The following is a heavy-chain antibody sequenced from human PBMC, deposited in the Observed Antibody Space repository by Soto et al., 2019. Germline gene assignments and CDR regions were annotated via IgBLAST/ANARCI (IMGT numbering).Heavy chain of an antibody. J-gene: IGHJ6*03. D-gene: IGHD2-2*01. Sequence: ASVKVSCKASGYTFTSYDINWVRQATGQGLEWMGWTNPNSGNTGYAQKFQGRVTMTRNTSISTAYMELSSLRSEDTAVYYCARGEWDGRDIVVVPTYYYYYYMDVWGKGTTVTVSS. V-gene: IGHV1-8*01. CDR1: GYTFTSYD. CDR3: ARGEWDGRDIVVVPTYYYYYYMDV. CDR2: TNPNSGNT.